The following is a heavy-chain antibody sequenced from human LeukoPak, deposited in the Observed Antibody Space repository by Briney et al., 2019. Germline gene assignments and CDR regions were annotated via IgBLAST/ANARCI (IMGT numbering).Heavy chain of an antibody. D-gene: IGHD6-13*01. Sequence: PGGSLRLSCAASGFTVSSNYMSWVRQDPGKGLEWVSVIYSGGSTYYADSVKGRFTISRDNSKNTLYLQMNSLRAEDTAVYYCASLGYSSSWPSFDYWGQGTLVTVSS. CDR1: GFTVSSNY. J-gene: IGHJ4*02. CDR3: ASLGYSSSWPSFDY. CDR2: IYSGGST. V-gene: IGHV3-66*02.